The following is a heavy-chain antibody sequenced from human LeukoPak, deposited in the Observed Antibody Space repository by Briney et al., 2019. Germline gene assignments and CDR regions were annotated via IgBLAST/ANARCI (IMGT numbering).Heavy chain of an antibody. Sequence: ASVKVSCKASGYTFTCYYMHWVRQAPGQGLEWMGWINPNSGGTNYAQKFQGRVTMTRDTSISTAYMELSRLRSDDTAVYYCAREGIVVVPAATAHAFDIWGQGTMVTVSS. CDR2: INPNSGGT. V-gene: IGHV1-2*02. CDR1: GYTFTCYY. J-gene: IGHJ3*02. CDR3: AREGIVVVPAATAHAFDI. D-gene: IGHD2-2*01.